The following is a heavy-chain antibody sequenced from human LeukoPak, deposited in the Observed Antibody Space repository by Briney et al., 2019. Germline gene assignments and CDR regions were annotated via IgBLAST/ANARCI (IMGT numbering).Heavy chain of an antibody. CDR1: GGSISGTDYY. CDR2: IYYTGRT. V-gene: IGHV4-39*07. D-gene: IGHD2-21*02. Sequence: PSETLSLTCTVSGGSISGTDYYWGWIRQPPGKGLEWIGSIYYTGRTHYNPSLKSRVTISVDTSKNQFSLKVISVTAADTAVYYCARDDGRGVVTPYWGQGTLVTVSS. J-gene: IGHJ4*02. CDR3: ARDDGRGVVTPY.